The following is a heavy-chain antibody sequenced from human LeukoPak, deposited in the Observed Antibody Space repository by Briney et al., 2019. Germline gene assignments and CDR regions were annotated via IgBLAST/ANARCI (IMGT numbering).Heavy chain of an antibody. CDR1: GGSFSGYY. Sequence: PSETLSLTCAVYGGSFSGYYWSWIRQPPGKGLEWIGEINHSGSTNYNPSLKSRVTISVDTSKNQFSLKLSSVTAADTAVYYCARGRMYYYGSGSYWRGGLSNFDYWGQGTLVTVSS. D-gene: IGHD3-10*01. CDR2: INHSGST. CDR3: ARGRMYYYGSGSYWRGGLSNFDY. V-gene: IGHV4-34*01. J-gene: IGHJ4*02.